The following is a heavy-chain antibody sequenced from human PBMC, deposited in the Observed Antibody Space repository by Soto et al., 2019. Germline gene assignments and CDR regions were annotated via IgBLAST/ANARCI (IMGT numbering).Heavy chain of an antibody. Sequence: QVLLVQSGAEMKKPGSSVKVSCKASGGTFSTSSINWVRQAPGQRPEWMGNILPIFGTADYAQKFQGRVTITADKSTNTAYMELRRLLSEDTAVYYCARSHEFGGNSDAFDIWGQGTVVTVSS. J-gene: IGHJ3*02. CDR1: GGTFSTSS. CDR2: ILPIFGTA. D-gene: IGHD2-21*02. CDR3: ARSHEFGGNSDAFDI. V-gene: IGHV1-69*14.